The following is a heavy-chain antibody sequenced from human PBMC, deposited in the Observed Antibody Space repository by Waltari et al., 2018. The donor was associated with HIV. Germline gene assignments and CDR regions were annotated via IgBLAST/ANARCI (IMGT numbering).Heavy chain of an antibody. D-gene: IGHD6-19*01. V-gene: IGHV3-49*05. CDR3: ARGGVAVPGIHY. CDR1: GLPFGDYG. CDR2: IRLKANGGAT. Sequence: DVQVVESGGGLVKPGRSLRLSCTGSGLPFGDYGVGWFRRAPGKGLEWVGFIRLKANGGATQYGASVKGRFTISREDSKSVAYLQMNSLEIEDTAVYFCARGGVAVPGIHYWGQGTLVIVSS. J-gene: IGHJ4*02.